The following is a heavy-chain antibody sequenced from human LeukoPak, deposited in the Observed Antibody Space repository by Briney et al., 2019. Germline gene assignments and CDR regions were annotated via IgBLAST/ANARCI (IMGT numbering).Heavy chain of an antibody. Sequence: QPGGSLRLSCVGSGFTFEEYAMHWVRQAPGRGLQWVSGISWNSGSIDYADSVKGRFTISRDNGKNSLYLQMNSLRDDDTAFYYCVKGATKWFGEWHFDYWGHGTLVTVSS. V-gene: IGHV3-9*01. J-gene: IGHJ4*01. D-gene: IGHD3-10*01. CDR1: GFTFEEYA. CDR3: VKGATKWFGEWHFDY. CDR2: ISWNSGSI.